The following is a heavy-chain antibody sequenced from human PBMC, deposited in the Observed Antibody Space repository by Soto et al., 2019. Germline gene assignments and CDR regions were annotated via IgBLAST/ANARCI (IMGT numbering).Heavy chain of an antibody. D-gene: IGHD3-22*01. V-gene: IGHV4-61*01. CDR2: IYYSGST. J-gene: IGHJ4*02. CDR3: ARGRRYYYDNTGPLYFEN. CDR1: GGSVSSGHYY. Sequence: XETLSLPFTVSGGSVSSGHYYWSWIRQPPGKVLEWIGYIYYSGSTNYNPSLKSRVTILVDTSKNQFSLKLISVTAADTAVYYCARGRRYYYDNTGPLYFENWGQGTLVTVSS.